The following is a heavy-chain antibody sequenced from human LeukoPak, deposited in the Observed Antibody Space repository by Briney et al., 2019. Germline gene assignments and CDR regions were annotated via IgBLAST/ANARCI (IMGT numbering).Heavy chain of an antibody. CDR3: ARGKTLGYDSSGYYYWFLGGYTTHNWFDP. D-gene: IGHD3-22*01. V-gene: IGHV1-8*01. J-gene: IGHJ5*02. Sequence: ASVKVSCKASGYTFTSYDINWVRQATGQGLEWMGWMNPNSGNTGYAQKFQGRVTMTRNTSISTAYMELSSLRSEDTAVYYCARGKTLGYDSSGYYYWFLGGYTTHNWFDPWGQGTRVIVSS. CDR1: GYTFTSYD. CDR2: MNPNSGNT.